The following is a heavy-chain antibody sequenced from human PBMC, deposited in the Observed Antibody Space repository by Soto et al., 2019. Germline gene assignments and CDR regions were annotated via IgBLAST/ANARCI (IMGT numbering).Heavy chain of an antibody. CDR2: ISANGGST. Sequence: VGSLRLSCRASGLTYKNYAMSWVRQAPGRGLEWVAGISANGGSTYYADSVKGRFTISRDNSKLTVYLQMNSLRAEDTAVYFCAKDRTFNFYYGMDVWGQGTTVTVSS. CDR1: GLTYKNYA. J-gene: IGHJ6*02. CDR3: AKDRTFNFYYGMDV. V-gene: IGHV3-23*01.